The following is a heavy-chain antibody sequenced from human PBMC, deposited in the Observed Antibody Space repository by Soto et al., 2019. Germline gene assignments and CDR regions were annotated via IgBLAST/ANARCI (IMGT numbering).Heavy chain of an antibody. CDR2: IWYDGSNK. Sequence: QVQLVESGGGVVQPGRSLRLSCAASGFTFSSYGMHWVRQAPGKGLEWVAVIWYDGSNKYYADSVKGRFTISRDNSKNTLYLQMNSLRAEDTAVYYCARGRGSWDYYFDYWGQGTLVTVSS. V-gene: IGHV3-33*01. D-gene: IGHD6-13*01. CDR1: GFTFSSYG. J-gene: IGHJ4*02. CDR3: ARGRGSWDYYFDY.